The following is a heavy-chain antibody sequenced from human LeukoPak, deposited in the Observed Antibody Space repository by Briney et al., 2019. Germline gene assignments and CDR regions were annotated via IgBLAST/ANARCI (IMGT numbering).Heavy chain of an antibody. CDR1: GFSFSDYS. D-gene: IGHD2-21*02. V-gene: IGHV3-48*01. J-gene: IGHJ4*02. CDR2: ISGSGTTI. CDR3: AREPDVVVTGMEFDF. Sequence: GGSLRLSCAASGFSFSDYSINWVRQAPGKGLEWISHISGSGTTIYNADSVKGRFTISRDNAKNSVYLQMNSLRVEDTAVYYCAREPDVVVTGMEFDFWGQGTLVTVYS.